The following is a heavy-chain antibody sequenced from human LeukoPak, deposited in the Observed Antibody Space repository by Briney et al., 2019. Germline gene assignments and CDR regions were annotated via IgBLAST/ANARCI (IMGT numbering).Heavy chain of an antibody. CDR1: GFTFDDYA. J-gene: IGHJ4*02. CDR2: ISWNSGSI. CDR3: AKGLVGDAYYFDY. D-gene: IGHD1-26*01. Sequence: SLRLSCAASGFTFDDYAMHWVRQAPGKGLEWVSGISWNSGSIGYADSVKGRFTISRDNAKNSLYLQMNSLRAEDTALYYCAKGLVGDAYYFDYWGQGTLVTVSS. V-gene: IGHV3-9*01.